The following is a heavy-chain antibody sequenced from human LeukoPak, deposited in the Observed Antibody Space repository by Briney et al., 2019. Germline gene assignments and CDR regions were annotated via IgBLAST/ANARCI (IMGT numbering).Heavy chain of an antibody. D-gene: IGHD3-10*01. CDR2: IYYSGST. CDR3: ARHRRYGSGSQLDY. V-gene: IGHV4-39*01. CDR1: GGSISSSSYY. Sequence: PSETLSLTCTVSGGSISSSSYYWGWIRQPPGKGLEWIGSIYYSGSTYYNPSLKSRVTISVDTSKNQFSLKLSSVTAADTAVYYCARHRRYGSGSQLDYWGQGTLVTVSS. J-gene: IGHJ4*02.